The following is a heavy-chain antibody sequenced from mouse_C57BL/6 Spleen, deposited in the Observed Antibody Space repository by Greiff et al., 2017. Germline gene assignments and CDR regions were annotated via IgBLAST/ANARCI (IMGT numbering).Heavy chain of an antibody. D-gene: IGHD1-1*01. Sequence: VQRVESGAELAKPGASVKLSCKASGYTFTSYWMHWVKQRPGQGLEWIGYINPSSGYTKYNQKFKDKATLTADKSSSTAYMQLSSLTYEDSAVYYCARSGVVADWYFDVWGTGTTVTVSS. J-gene: IGHJ1*03. CDR1: GYTFTSYW. V-gene: IGHV1-7*01. CDR3: ARSGVVADWYFDV. CDR2: INPSSGYT.